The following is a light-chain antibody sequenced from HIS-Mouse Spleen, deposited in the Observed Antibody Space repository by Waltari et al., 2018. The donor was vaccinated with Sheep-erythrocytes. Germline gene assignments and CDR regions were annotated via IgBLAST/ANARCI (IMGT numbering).Light chain of an antibody. V-gene: IGKV1-33*01. CDR1: QDISNY. Sequence: DIQMTQSPSSLSASVGDIVPITCQASQDISNYLNSYQQKPGKAPKLLIYDASNLETGVPSRFSGSGSGTDFTFTISSLQPEDIATYYCQQYDNLFTFGPGTKVDIK. CDR2: DAS. J-gene: IGKJ3*01. CDR3: QQYDNLFT.